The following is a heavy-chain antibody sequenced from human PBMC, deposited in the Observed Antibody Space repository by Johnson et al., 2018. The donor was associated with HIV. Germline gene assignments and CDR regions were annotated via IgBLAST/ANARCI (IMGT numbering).Heavy chain of an antibody. V-gene: IGHV3-11*04. Sequence: VQLVESGGGLVNPGGSLRLSCAASGFSFSDYYMSWIRQAPGKGLEWVSYITSSGNTVYYADSVKGRFTISRDNAKNSLSLQMNILTAEDTAVYYCARAPEVRGIDAFDIWGQGTTVIVSS. CDR2: ITSSGNTV. CDR1: GFSFSDYY. J-gene: IGHJ3*02. D-gene: IGHD3-10*01. CDR3: ARAPEVRGIDAFDI.